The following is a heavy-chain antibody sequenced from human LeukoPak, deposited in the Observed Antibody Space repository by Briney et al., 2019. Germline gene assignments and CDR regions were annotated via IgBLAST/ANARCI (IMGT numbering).Heavy chain of an antibody. Sequence: PGGSLRLSCAASGFPFSSYWMSWVRQAPGKGLEWVANIKQDGSEKHYVDSVKGRFTISRDNAKNSLYLQMNSLRAEDTAVYYCARQTAFDFWGQGTMVTVSS. CDR3: ARQTAFDF. J-gene: IGHJ3*01. CDR1: GFPFSSYW. CDR2: IKQDGSEK. V-gene: IGHV3-7*01.